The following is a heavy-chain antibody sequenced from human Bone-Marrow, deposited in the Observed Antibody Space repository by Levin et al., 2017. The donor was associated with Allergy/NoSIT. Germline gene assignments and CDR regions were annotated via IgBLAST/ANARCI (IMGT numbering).Heavy chain of an antibody. CDR1: GFTPDDYA. CDR2: IFWNGGGT. D-gene: IGHD4-17*01. Sequence: GGSLRLSCVVSGFTPDDYAIHWVRQTPGKGLEWVSGIFWNGGGTGYADSVKGRFTVSRDKAKNSLYLQMNSLRGEDTALYYCVRDMAPGGADVWGQGTTVTVSS. CDR3: VRDMAPGGADV. J-gene: IGHJ6*02. V-gene: IGHV3-9*02.